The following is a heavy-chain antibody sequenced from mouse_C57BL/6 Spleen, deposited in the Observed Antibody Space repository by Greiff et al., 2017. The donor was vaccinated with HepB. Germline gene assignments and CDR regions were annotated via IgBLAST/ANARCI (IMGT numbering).Heavy chain of an antibody. CDR3: ARDHYYGSSFLYAMDY. CDR1: GYTFPSYW. CDR2: IHPNSGST. V-gene: IGHV1-64*01. Sequence: QVQLQQPGAELVKPGASVKLSCKASGYTFPSYWMHWVKQRPGQGLEWIGMIHPNSGSTNYNEKFKSKATLTVDKSSSTAYMQLSSLTSEDSAVYYCARDHYYGSSFLYAMDYWGQGTSVTVSS. D-gene: IGHD1-1*01. J-gene: IGHJ4*01.